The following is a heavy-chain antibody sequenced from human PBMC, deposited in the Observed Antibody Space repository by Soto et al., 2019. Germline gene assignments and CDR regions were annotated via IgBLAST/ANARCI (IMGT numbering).Heavy chain of an antibody. CDR3: ARANWYFDY. CDR1: GGSFSGYY. V-gene: IGHV4-34*01. CDR2: INHSGST. J-gene: IGHJ4*02. Sequence: SETLSLTCAVYGGSFSGYYWSWIRQPPGKGLEWIGEINHSGSTNYNPSLKSRVTISVDTSKNQFSLKLSSLTAADTAIYYCARANWYFDYWGQGTLVTVSS. D-gene: IGHD7-27*01.